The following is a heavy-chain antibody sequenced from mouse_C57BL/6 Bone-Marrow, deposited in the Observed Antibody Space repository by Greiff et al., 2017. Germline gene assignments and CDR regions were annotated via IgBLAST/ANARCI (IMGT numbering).Heavy chain of an antibody. CDR1: GYTFTSYW. J-gene: IGHJ2*01. V-gene: IGHV1-52*01. Sequence: QVQLQQPGAELVRPGSSVKLSCKASGYTFTSYWMHWVKQRPIQGLEWIGNIDPSDSETHYNQKFKDKATLTVDKSSSTAYMQLSSLTSEDSAVYDCARRDSNYLDYWGQGTTLTVSS. CDR2: IDPSDSET. CDR3: ARRDSNYLDY. D-gene: IGHD2-5*01.